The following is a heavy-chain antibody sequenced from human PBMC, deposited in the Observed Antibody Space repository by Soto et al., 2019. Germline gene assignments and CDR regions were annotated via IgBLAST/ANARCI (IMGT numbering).Heavy chain of an antibody. CDR1: SGSISSTIYS. Sequence: PSXTLSLTCTVSSGSISSTIYSWDLIRQPPGKGLEWIGSIFYSGSTYYNPSLKSRVTISVDTSKNQFSLTLTSVNAADTAVYYCARQCRGVTCHWFVPWGQGTLVTSPQ. D-gene: IGHD2-15*01. CDR3: ARQCRGVTCHWFVP. J-gene: IGHJ5*02. V-gene: IGHV4-39*01. CDR2: IFYSGST.